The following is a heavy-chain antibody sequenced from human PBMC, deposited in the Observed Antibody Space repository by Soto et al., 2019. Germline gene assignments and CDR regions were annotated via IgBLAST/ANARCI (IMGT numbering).Heavy chain of an antibody. V-gene: IGHV3-33*01. D-gene: IGHD6-13*01. CDR3: ARDVYSSSWYYFDY. CDR1: GFTFSSYG. CDR2: IWYDGSNK. Sequence: QVQLVESGGGVVQPGRSLRLSCTASGFTFSSYGMHWVRQAPGKGLEWVAVIWYDGSNKYYADSVKGRFTISTDNSKNTLYLQMNSLRAEDTAVYYCARDVYSSSWYYFDYWGQGTLVTVSS. J-gene: IGHJ4*02.